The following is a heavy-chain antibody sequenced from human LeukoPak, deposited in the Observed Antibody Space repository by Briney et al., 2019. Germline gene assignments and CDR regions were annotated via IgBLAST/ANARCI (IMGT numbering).Heavy chain of an antibody. J-gene: IGHJ4*02. V-gene: IGHV4-59*13. CDR2: IYYSGST. CDR3: ASGAKFSSSWYSFDY. Sequence: SETLSLTCTVSGGSISSYYWSWIRQPPGKGLEWIGYIYYSGSTNYNPSLKSRVTISVDTSKNQFSLKLSPVTAADTAVYYCASGAKFSSSWYSFDYWGQGTLVTVSS. CDR1: GGSISSYY. D-gene: IGHD6-13*01.